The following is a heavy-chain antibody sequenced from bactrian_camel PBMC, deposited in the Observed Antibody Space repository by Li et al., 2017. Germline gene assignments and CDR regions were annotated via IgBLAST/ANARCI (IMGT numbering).Heavy chain of an antibody. D-gene: IGHD1*01. CDR1: RYTYSAYY. CDR3: AAARRVDFLHGGMLSSSQYDY. J-gene: IGHJ4*01. CDR2: LHRDAGT. Sequence: DVQLVESGGGSVQSGGSLRLSCAASRYTYSAYYMAWFRQTPGKEREGVAALHRDAGTVYAGSVEGRFTISQDNAKNTLYLQMNSLKPEDTAMYYCAAARRVDFLHGGMLSSSQYDYWGQGTQVTVS. V-gene: IGHV3S40*01.